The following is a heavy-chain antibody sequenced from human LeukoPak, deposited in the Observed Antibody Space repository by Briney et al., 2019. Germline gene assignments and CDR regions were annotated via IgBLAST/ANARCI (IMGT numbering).Heavy chain of an antibody. V-gene: IGHV4-38-2*02. J-gene: IGHJ5*02. D-gene: IGHD3-22*01. CDR2: IYHSGST. Sequence: SETLSLTCTVSGYSISSGFYWGWIRQPPGKGLECIGSIYHSGSTYYNPSLKSRVTMSVDTSKNQFSLKLSSVTAADTAVYYCARDQYYYDSSAWVWFDPWGQGTLVTVSS. CDR1: GYSISSGFY. CDR3: ARDQYYYDSSAWVWFDP.